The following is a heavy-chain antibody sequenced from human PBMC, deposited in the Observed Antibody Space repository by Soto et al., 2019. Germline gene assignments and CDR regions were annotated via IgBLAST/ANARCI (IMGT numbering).Heavy chain of an antibody. Sequence: QVQLQESGPGLVKPSETLSLTCTVSGGSISSYYWSWIRQPPGKGLEWIGYIYYSGRTNYNPSHKSRVTISVDTSKNQFSLKLSSVTAADTAVYYCARYGDLSAYYYYYYMDVWGKGTTVTVSS. V-gene: IGHV4-59*08. CDR2: IYYSGRT. D-gene: IGHD4-17*01. CDR1: GGSISSYY. J-gene: IGHJ6*03. CDR3: ARYGDLSAYYYYYYMDV.